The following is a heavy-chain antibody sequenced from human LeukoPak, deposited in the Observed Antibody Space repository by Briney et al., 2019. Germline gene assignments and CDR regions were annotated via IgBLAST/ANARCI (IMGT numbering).Heavy chain of an antibody. CDR3: TKEYDSGYLGQGRGYLDY. CDR2: IRGTGSST. CDR1: GFTFSSYA. V-gene: IGHV3-23*01. D-gene: IGHD3-22*01. J-gene: IGHJ4*02. Sequence: GGSLGLSCGASGFTFSSYAMAWVRQAPGKGLEWVSAIRGTGSSTYYADSVKGRFTISRDNSKSTLYLQMNSLRAEDTAIYFCTKEYDSGYLGQGRGYLDYWGQGTLVTVSS.